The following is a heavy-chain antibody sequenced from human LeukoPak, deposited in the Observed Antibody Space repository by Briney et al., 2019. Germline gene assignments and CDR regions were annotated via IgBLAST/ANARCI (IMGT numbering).Heavy chain of an antibody. CDR1: GYTFTGYY. CDR2: INPNSGGT. V-gene: IGHV1-2*02. D-gene: IGHD1-7*01. J-gene: IGHJ4*02. Sequence: ASVTVSYKASGYTFTGYYMHWVRQAPGQGLEWMGWINPNSGGTNYAQKFQGRVTVTRDTSISTAYMELSSLRSDDTAVYYCVPTGTGGGYYFDYWGQGTLVTVSS. CDR3: VPTGTGGGYYFDY.